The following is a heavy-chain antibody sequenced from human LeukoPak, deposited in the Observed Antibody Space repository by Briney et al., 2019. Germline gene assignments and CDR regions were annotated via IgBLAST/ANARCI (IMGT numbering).Heavy chain of an antibody. D-gene: IGHD1-26*01. CDR3: AADRGDYSGSYWTAFDI. J-gene: IGHJ3*02. CDR1: EYTLTELS. Sequence: ASVKVSRKVSEYTLTELSMHWVRQAPGKGLEGLGGFDPEDGEIIYAQKVQGRVTMSDDTSTNTAYMELGSVRSDDTAVYYCAADRGDYSGSYWTAFDIWGQGTMVTVSS. V-gene: IGHV1-24*01. CDR2: FDPEDGEI.